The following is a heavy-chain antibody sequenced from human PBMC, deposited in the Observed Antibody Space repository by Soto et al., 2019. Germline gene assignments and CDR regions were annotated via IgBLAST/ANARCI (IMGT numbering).Heavy chain of an antibody. CDR2: ISYDGSRK. V-gene: IGHV3-30*18. J-gene: IGHJ6*02. Sequence: SLRLSWASSLFTFSSYGMHLVIQSPCKGLEWLAVISYDGSRKYYADSVKGRFTISRDNSKNTLYLQMNSLRAEDTAVYYCAKDQSAYYDISYGMEVWGQGTTVTVSS. CDR3: AKDQSAYYDISYGMEV. CDR1: LFTFSSYG. D-gene: IGHD3-9*01.